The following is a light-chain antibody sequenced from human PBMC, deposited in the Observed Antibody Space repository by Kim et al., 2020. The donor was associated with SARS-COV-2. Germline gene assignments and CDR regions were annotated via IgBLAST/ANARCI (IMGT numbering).Light chain of an antibody. CDR3: QQSYSIPYT. V-gene: IGKV1-39*01. J-gene: IGKJ2*01. CDR2: AAS. Sequence: DIQMTQSPSSLSASVGDRVTITCRASQSINSYLNWYQQKPGKAPKFLIYAASSLQSGVPSRFSGSGSGTDFSLTISSLQPEDFATYYCQQSYSIPYTFVQGTKLEI. CDR1: QSINSY.